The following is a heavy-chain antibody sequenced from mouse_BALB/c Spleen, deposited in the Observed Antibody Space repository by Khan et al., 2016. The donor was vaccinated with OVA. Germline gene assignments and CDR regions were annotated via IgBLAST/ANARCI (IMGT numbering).Heavy chain of an antibody. V-gene: IGHV2-3*01. J-gene: IGHJ4*01. Sequence: QVQLKESGPGLVAPSESLSITCTVSGFSLSSYGVNWVRQPPGKGLEWLGVIWGDGSTNYHSGLKSRLTINKDNSKSQVFLKMNSLQTYDTATYYCAKFTRDYYSMDYWGQGTSVTVSS. D-gene: IGHD3-1*01. CDR1: GFSLSSYG. CDR2: IWGDGST. CDR3: AKFTRDYYSMDY.